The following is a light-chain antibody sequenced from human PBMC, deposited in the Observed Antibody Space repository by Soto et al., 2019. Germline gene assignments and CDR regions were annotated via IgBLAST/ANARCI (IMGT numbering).Light chain of an antibody. J-gene: IGLJ1*01. CDR2: EGS. CDR3: CSYAGSSTLV. CDR1: SSDVGSYNL. Sequence: QSALTEPASVSGSPGQSITISCTGPSSDVGSYNLVSWYQQHPGRAPKLMIYEGSKRPSGVSNRFSGSKSGNTASLTISGLQAEDEADYYCCSYAGSSTLVFGTGTKVTVL. V-gene: IGLV2-23*01.